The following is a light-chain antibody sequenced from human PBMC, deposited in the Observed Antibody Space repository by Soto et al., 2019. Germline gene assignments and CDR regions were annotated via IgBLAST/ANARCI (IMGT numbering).Light chain of an antibody. CDR3: QQLNGYVALT. CDR1: QNIRSR. Sequence: DFRMTLSPAALSRSVRDRVNNTCRSSQNIRSRLAWFQQKPGKAPKLLIYDASTLQSGVPSRFSGSGSGTEFTLTISSLQPEDLATYYCQQLNGYVALTFGGGTKVDIK. V-gene: IGKV1-5*01. CDR2: DAS. J-gene: IGKJ4*01.